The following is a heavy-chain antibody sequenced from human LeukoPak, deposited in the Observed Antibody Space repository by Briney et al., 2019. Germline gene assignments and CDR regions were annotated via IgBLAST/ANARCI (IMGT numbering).Heavy chain of an antibody. V-gene: IGHV3-73*01. J-gene: IGHJ5*02. Sequence: GGSLRLSCAASGFIFSDSTIHWVRQASGKGLEWVGLIRSKANSYATVYGASVKGRFTVSRDDSKNTPYLQMNSLKIEDTAVYYCTSRDSPWGQGTQVTVSS. CDR3: TSRDSP. D-gene: IGHD5-24*01. CDR1: GFIFSDST. CDR2: IRSKANSYAT.